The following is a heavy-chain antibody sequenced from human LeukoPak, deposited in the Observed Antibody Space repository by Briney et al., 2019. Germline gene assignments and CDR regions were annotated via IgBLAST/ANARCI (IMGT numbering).Heavy chain of an antibody. V-gene: IGHV3-30*07. Sequence: PGGYLRRYCAAAAFTFSSYAMHWVRQAPGNGLEWVAVITYDGSNKYYAASVKGRSTISRDNSKNTLYLQMNSLRAEDTAVYYCARDARIAAAGFDPWGQGTLVTVSS. D-gene: IGHD6-13*01. CDR2: ITYDGSNK. J-gene: IGHJ5*02. CDR1: AFTFSSYA. CDR3: ARDARIAAAGFDP.